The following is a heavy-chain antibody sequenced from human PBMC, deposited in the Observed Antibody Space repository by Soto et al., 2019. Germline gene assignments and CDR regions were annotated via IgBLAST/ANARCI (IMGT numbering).Heavy chain of an antibody. CDR3: ARGGRHFDLKVFQY. Sequence: QVQLVQSGAEVKKPGASVKVSCKASGYTFTSYGISWVRQAPGHGLEWMGWISPYSRNTNYAQKLQGRVTMTTDTSTNTAYMKLRSLRSDDTAVYYCARGGRHFDLKVFQYWGQGTLVTVSS. V-gene: IGHV1-18*01. D-gene: IGHD3-9*01. CDR1: GYTFTSYG. CDR2: ISPYSRNT. J-gene: IGHJ4*02.